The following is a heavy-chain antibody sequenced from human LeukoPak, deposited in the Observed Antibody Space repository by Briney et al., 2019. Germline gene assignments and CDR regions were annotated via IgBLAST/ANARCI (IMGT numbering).Heavy chain of an antibody. J-gene: IGHJ4*02. CDR1: GYTFTSYD. Sequence: ASVKVSCKASGYTFTSYDFNWVRRATGQRPEWMGWMSPNSGDTGYAQKFQDRVTMTRNTSISTAYMELSSLRSDDTAVYYCARGPPNWGYDYWGPGTLVTVSS. CDR2: MSPNSGDT. D-gene: IGHD7-27*01. CDR3: ARGPPNWGYDY. V-gene: IGHV1-8*01.